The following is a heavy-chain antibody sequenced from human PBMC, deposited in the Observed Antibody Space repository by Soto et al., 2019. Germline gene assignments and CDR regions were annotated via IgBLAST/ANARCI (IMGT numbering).Heavy chain of an antibody. CDR3: ARDSVEMATIIPYYYGMDV. V-gene: IGHV3-30-3*01. CDR1: GFTFSSYA. Sequence: QVQLVESGGGVVQPGRSLRLSCAASGFTFSSYAMHWVRQAPGKGLEWVAVISYDGSNKYYADSVKGRITISRDNSKNTLYLQMNSLRAEDTAVYCCARDSVEMATIIPYYYGMDVWGQGTTVTVSS. J-gene: IGHJ6*02. D-gene: IGHD5-12*01. CDR2: ISYDGSNK.